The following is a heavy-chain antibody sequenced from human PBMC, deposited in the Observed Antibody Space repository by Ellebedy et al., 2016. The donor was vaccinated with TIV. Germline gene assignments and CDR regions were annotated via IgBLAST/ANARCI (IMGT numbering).Heavy chain of an antibody. CDR2: ITGSGAYT. V-gene: IGHV3-23*01. D-gene: IGHD4-11*01. CDR3: AHIEGDYSNFC. J-gene: IGHJ4*02. Sequence: GESLKISCAASGFTFSDYYMSWIRQAPGKGLEWVSVITGSGAYTYYADSVKGRFTISRDNSKNTLYLQMNSLRAEDTAVYYCAHIEGDYSNFCWGQGTLVTVSS. CDR1: GFTFSDYY.